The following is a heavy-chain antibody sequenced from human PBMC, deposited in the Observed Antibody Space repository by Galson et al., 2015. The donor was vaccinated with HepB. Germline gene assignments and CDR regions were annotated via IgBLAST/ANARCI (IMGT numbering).Heavy chain of an antibody. Sequence: SVKVSCKASGGTFSSYAISWVRQAPGQGLEWMGGIIPIFGTANYAQKFQGRVTITADESTSTAYMELSSLRSEDTAVYYCARQPGIAAAELAFDIWGQGTMVTVSS. CDR3: ARQPGIAAAELAFDI. D-gene: IGHD6-13*01. V-gene: IGHV1-69*13. J-gene: IGHJ3*02. CDR2: IIPIFGTA. CDR1: GGTFSSYA.